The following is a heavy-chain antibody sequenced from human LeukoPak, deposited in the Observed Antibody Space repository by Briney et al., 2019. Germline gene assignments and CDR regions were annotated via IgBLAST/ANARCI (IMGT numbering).Heavy chain of an antibody. J-gene: IGHJ6*02. CDR3: AKDEDSSGWYNSLHMDV. Sequence: GRSLRLSFAASGFTFDDFAMHWVRQAPGKGLEWVSGISWNSVGIGYADSVKGRFTISRDNAKNSLYLRMNSLRAEDTALYYCAKDEDSSGWYNSLHMDVWGQGTTVTVSS. CDR2: ISWNSVGI. CDR1: GFTFDDFA. V-gene: IGHV3-9*01. D-gene: IGHD6-19*01.